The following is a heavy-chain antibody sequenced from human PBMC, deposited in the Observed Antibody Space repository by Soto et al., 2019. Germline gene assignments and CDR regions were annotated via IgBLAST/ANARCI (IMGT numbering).Heavy chain of an antibody. D-gene: IGHD3-22*01. CDR2: IYYSGST. V-gene: IGHV4-39*01. CDR3: ASSNYDSPIPLLY. Sequence: PSETLSLTCTVSGGSISSSSYYWGWIRQPPGKGLEWIGSIYYSGSTYYNPSLKSRVTISVDTSKNQFSLKLSSVTAADTAVYYCASSNYDSPIPLLYWGQGTLVTVSS. CDR1: GGSISSSSYY. J-gene: IGHJ4*02.